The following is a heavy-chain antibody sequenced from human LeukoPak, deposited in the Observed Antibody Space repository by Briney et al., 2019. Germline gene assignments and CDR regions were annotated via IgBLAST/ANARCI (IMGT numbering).Heavy chain of an antibody. CDR1: GGSISSYY. J-gene: IGHJ4*02. D-gene: IGHD3-3*01. CDR2: IYYSGST. Sequence: SETLALTCTVSGGSISSYYWSWIRQPPGKGLEWIGYIYYSGSTNYNPSLKSRVTISVDTSKNQFSLKLSSVTAADTAVYYCAIPRFLEWLLFDYWGQGTLVTVSS. V-gene: IGHV4-59*08. CDR3: AIPRFLEWLLFDY.